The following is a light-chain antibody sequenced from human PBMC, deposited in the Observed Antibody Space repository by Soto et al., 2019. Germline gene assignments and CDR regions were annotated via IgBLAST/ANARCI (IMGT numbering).Light chain of an antibody. Sequence: EIVLTHSPATLSLSPGERATLSCRASQSVSSSYLAWYQQKPGQAPRLLIYGASSRATGIPDRFSGSGSGTDFTLTISRLEPEDFAVYYCQQYGSSPQTFGQGTKVDIK. V-gene: IGKV3-20*01. CDR1: QSVSSSY. J-gene: IGKJ1*01. CDR3: QQYGSSPQT. CDR2: GAS.